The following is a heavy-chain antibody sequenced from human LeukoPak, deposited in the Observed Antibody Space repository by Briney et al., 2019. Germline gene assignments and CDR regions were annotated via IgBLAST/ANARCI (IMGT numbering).Heavy chain of an antibody. CDR2: ISASGYM. CDR1: GFIFSSYT. D-gene: IGHD3-16*01. J-gene: IGHJ6*03. CDR3: AKGSLGPHGDYYHMDV. V-gene: IGHV3-21*01. Sequence: GGSLRLSCAASGFIFSSYTMNWVRQAPGKGLEWVSSISASGYMYHADSVKGRFTIARDNARNSLYLQMNSLRAEDTAVYYCAKGSLGPHGDYYHMDVWGKGTTVTVSS.